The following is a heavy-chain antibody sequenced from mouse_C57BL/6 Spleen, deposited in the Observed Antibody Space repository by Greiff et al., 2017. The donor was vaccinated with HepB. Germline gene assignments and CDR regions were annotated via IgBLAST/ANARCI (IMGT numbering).Heavy chain of an antibody. CDR2: INPNNGGT. CDR1: GYTFTDYY. J-gene: IGHJ4*01. CDR3: ARALSDYYGAMDY. D-gene: IGHD1-1*01. Sequence: VQLQQSGPELVKPGASVKISCKASGYTFTDYYMNWVKQSPGKGLEWIGDINPNNGGTSYNQKFKGKATLTVDKSSSTAYMELRSLTSEDSAVYYCARALSDYYGAMDYWGQGTSVTVSS. V-gene: IGHV1-26*01.